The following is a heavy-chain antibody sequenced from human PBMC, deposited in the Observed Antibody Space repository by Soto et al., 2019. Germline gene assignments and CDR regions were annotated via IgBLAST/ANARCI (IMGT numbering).Heavy chain of an antibody. V-gene: IGHV4-30-2*01. Sequence: QLQLQESGSGLVRPSQTLSLTCAVSGASVSGGDYSWSWIRQPPGKGLEWIGYIFQSGGTFYNPSLESRVTISVDRSKNPVSLKLTSVSAADTAVYYCAGDYGSGSYRFDHWGQGILVTVSS. CDR3: AGDYGSGSYRFDH. D-gene: IGHD3-10*01. CDR1: GASVSGGDYS. J-gene: IGHJ4*02. CDR2: IFQSGGT.